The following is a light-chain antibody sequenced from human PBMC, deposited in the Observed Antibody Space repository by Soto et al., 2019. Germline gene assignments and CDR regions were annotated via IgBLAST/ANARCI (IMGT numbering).Light chain of an antibody. Sequence: QSVLTQPPSASGTPGQRVTISCSGSNSNIGSNPVNWYQHFPGTAPKLLIYNSDQRPSGVPDRFSGSKSGTSASLAISGLHSEDEADYYCATWDDSLSGVVFGGGTKLTVL. V-gene: IGLV1-44*01. CDR3: ATWDDSLSGVV. CDR1: NSNIGSNP. J-gene: IGLJ2*01. CDR2: NSD.